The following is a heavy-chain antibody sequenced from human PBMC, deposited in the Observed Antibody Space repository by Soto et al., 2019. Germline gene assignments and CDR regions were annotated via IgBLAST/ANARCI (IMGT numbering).Heavy chain of an antibody. V-gene: IGHV3-20*04. CDR2: INWNGGST. Sequence: EVQLVESGGGVVRPGGSLRLSCAASGFTFDDYGMSWVRQAPGKGLDWVSGINWNGGSTGYADSVKGRFTISRDNAKTSLYLQMNSLRAEDTALYYCASVSNYDYVWGSYRFDYWGQGTLVTVSS. D-gene: IGHD3-16*02. J-gene: IGHJ4*02. CDR3: ASVSNYDYVWGSYRFDY. CDR1: GFTFDDYG.